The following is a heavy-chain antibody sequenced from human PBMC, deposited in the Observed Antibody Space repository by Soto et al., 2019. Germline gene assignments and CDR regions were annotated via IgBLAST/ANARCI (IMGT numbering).Heavy chain of an antibody. D-gene: IGHD3-10*01. CDR1: AFTFSSSW. J-gene: IGHJ4*02. V-gene: IGHV3-7*01. Sequence: EVQLVESGGGLVQPGGSLRLSCAASAFTFSSSWMSWVRQAPGKGLEWVANIKQDGSEKYYVDSVKGRFTISRDNVKNSLYLQMNSLRAEDTAVYYCARPYGSGSYPLDYFDYWGQGTLVTVSS. CDR3: ARPYGSGSYPLDYFDY. CDR2: IKQDGSEK.